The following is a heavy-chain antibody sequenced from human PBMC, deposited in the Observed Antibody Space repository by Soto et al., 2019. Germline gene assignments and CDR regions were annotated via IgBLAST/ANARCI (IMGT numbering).Heavy chain of an antibody. Sequence: TLSLTCTVSGGSISSGGYYWSWIRQHPGKGLEWIGYIYYSGSTYYNPSLKSRVTISVDTSKNQFSLKLSSVTAADTAVYYCARVTSLEHHFDYWGQGTLVTVSS. J-gene: IGHJ4*02. V-gene: IGHV4-31*03. CDR3: ARVTSLEHHFDY. CDR1: GGSISSGGYY. D-gene: IGHD1-1*01. CDR2: IYYSGST.